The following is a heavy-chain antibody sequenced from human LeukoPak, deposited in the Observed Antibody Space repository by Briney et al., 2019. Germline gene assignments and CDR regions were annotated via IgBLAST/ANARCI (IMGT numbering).Heavy chain of an antibody. V-gene: IGHV1-24*01. D-gene: IGHD3-22*01. CDR3: ATRVTMIVVVHDAFDI. CDR2: FDPEDGET. J-gene: IGHJ3*02. Sequence: ASVKVSCKVSGYTLTELSMHWVRQAPGKGLEWMGGFDPEDGETIYAQKFQGRVTMTEDTSTDTAYMELSSLRSEDTAVYYCATRVTMIVVVHDAFDIWGQGTMVTVSS. CDR1: GYTLTELS.